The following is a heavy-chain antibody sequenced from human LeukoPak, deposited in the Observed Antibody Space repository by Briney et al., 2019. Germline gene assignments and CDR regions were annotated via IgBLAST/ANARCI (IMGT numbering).Heavy chain of an antibody. Sequence: GGSLRLSCAASGFTFSSYWVSWVRQAPGKGLEWVANIKQDGSEKYYVDSVKGRFTISRDNAKNSLYLQMNSLRAEDTAVYYCAREVNSGYWGQGTLVTVSS. CDR1: GFTFSSYW. J-gene: IGHJ4*02. CDR2: IKQDGSEK. CDR3: AREVNSGY. D-gene: IGHD2/OR15-2a*01. V-gene: IGHV3-7*01.